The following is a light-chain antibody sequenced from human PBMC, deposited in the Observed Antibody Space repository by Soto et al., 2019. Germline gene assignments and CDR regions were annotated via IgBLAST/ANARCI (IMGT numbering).Light chain of an antibody. V-gene: IGKV1-39*01. CDR1: QNIKNY. CDR2: AAS. J-gene: IGKJ4*01. Sequence: DIQMTQSPFSLSASVGDRVTISCRPSQNIKNYLNWYQQRPGKAPKLLIFAASTLQSGVPSRFRGSGSGTDFTLTISSLQPEDFATYYCQQSYSTRLTFGGGTKVEI. CDR3: QQSYSTRLT.